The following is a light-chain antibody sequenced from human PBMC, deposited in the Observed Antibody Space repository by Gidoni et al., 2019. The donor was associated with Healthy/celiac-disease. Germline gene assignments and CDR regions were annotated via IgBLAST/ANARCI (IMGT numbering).Light chain of an antibody. CDR1: QDLSNY. V-gene: IGKV1-33*01. CDR2: DAS. CDR3: QQYDNLPLS. J-gene: IGKJ3*01. Sequence: DIQMTQSPSSLSASVGDRVTITCQASQDLSNYLNWYQQKPGKAPKLLIYDASNLETGVPSRFSGSGSGTDFTFTISSLQPEDIATYYCQQYDNLPLSFXPXTKVDIK.